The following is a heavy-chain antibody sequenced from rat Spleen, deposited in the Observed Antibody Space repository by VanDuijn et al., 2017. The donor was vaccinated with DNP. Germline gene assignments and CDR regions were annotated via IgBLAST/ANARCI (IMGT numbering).Heavy chain of an antibody. CDR2: ISSSGDNT. D-gene: IGHD1-11*01. Sequence: EVQLVESGGDLVQPGRSMKLSCGASGLTFSNADMAWVRQAPTRGLEWVASISSSGDNTYYRDSVKGRFTISRDNAKSTLYLQMDSLRSEDTATYYCTTFEGTNAWGQGTSVTVSS. J-gene: IGHJ4*01. CDR1: GLTFSNAD. CDR3: TTFEGTNA. V-gene: IGHV5-25*01.